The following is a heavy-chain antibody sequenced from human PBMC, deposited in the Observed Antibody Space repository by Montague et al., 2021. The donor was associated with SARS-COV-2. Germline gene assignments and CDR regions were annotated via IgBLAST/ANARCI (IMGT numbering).Heavy chain of an antibody. CDR1: RYTFSHYG. Sequence: RLSWSASRYTFSHYGIHWVRQPPGKGLEWVAFISYDGRNKYYADSVTGRFTISRDNSNNSLFLQMNSLRTEDTAVYYCARDQGYFYGPLPHDGMDAWGQGTTATVSS. D-gene: IGHD3-22*01. J-gene: IGHJ6*02. V-gene: IGHV3-30*04. CDR3: ARDQGYFYGPLPHDGMDA. CDR2: ISYDGRNK.